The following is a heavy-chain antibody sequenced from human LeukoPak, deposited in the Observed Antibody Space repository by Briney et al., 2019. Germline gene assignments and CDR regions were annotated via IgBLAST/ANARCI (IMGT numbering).Heavy chain of an antibody. CDR1: GFTFSSYA. Sequence: PGGSLRLSCAASGFTFSSYAMHWVPQAPGKGLEWVAVISYDGSNKYYADSVKGRFTISRDNSKNTLYLQMNSLRAEDTAVYYCARDFDYWGQGTLVTVSS. CDR3: ARDFDY. V-gene: IGHV3-30-3*01. J-gene: IGHJ4*02. CDR2: ISYDGSNK.